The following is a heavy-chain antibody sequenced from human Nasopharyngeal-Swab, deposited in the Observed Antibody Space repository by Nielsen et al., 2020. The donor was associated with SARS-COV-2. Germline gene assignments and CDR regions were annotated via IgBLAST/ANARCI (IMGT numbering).Heavy chain of an antibody. V-gene: IGHV1-18*01. D-gene: IGHD2-15*01. CDR3: AAGVLGYCSCGSGSDY. CDR2: IRDYNGNT. CDR1: VYTFNSYG. Sequence: ASVTVSCMPSVYTFNSYGISWVRQAPGPGIEWMGWIRDYNGNTDYTQKLQGRVTMTTDTSTSTDYMELRSLRSDDTAVYYCAAGVLGYCSCGSGSDYWGQGTLVTVSS. J-gene: IGHJ4*02.